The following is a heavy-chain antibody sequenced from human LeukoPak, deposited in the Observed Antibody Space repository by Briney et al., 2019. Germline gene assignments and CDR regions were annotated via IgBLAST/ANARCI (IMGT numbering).Heavy chain of an antibody. J-gene: IGHJ5*02. CDR1: GFTFSNFA. CDR3: AREGPGAGFDP. Sequence: GGSLRLSCAASGFTFSNFAMSWVRQAPGKGLEWVSTITGSGGSTYYADSVKGRFTISRDNSKNTLYLQMNSLRAEDTAVYYCAREGPGAGFDPWGQGTLVTVSS. V-gene: IGHV3-23*01. D-gene: IGHD1-26*01. CDR2: ITGSGGST.